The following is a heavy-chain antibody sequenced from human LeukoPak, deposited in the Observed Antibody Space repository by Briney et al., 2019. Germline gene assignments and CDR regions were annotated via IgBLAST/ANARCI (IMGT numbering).Heavy chain of an antibody. V-gene: IGHV1-46*01. D-gene: IGHD3-10*01. J-gene: IGHJ4*02. CDR1: GYTFTSYY. CDR2: INPSGGST. Sequence: ASVKVSCKASGYTFTSYYMHWVRQSPGQGLEWMGIINPSGGSTSYAQKFQGRVTMTRDTSTSTVYMELSSLRSEDTAVYYCARAYGSGSYTLLFFDYWGQGTLVTVSS. CDR3: ARAYGSGSYTLLFFDY.